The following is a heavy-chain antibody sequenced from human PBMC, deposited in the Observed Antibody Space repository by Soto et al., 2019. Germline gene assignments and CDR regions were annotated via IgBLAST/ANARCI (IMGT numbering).Heavy chain of an antibody. CDR2: INAGNGNT. CDR1: GYTFTSYS. J-gene: IGHJ6*02. Sequence: VSVKVSCKASGYTFTSYSMHWVRQAPGQRLEWMGWINAGNGNTKYSQKFQGRVTITRDTSASTAYMELSSLRSEDTAVYYCAREKRAYYDFWSGYHKAYYYYGMDVWGQGTTVTVSS. V-gene: IGHV1-3*01. CDR3: AREKRAYYDFWSGYHKAYYYYGMDV. D-gene: IGHD3-3*01.